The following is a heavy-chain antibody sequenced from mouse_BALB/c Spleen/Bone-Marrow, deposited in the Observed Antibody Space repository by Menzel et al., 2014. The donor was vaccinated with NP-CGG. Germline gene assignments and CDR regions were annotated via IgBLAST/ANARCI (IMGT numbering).Heavy chain of an antibody. CDR3: ARYDGPAWFAY. J-gene: IGHJ3*01. D-gene: IGHD2-3*01. Sequence: QVQLQQPGAELVKPGASVKLSCKASGYTFTFYWIHWVKQRPGQGLEWIGEINPSNGRTNYNEKFKNKATLTVDKSSSTAYMQPSSLTSEDSAVYFCARYDGPAWFAYWGQGTLVTVSA. CDR2: INPSNGRT. V-gene: IGHV1S81*02. CDR1: GYTFTFYW.